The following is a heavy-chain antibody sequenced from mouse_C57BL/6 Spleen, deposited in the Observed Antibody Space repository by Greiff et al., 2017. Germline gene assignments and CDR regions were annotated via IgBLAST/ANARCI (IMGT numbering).Heavy chain of an antibody. J-gene: IGHJ4*01. D-gene: IGHD1-1*01. Sequence: EVMLVESGGGLVKPGGSLKLSCAASGFTFSDYGMHWVRQAPEKGLEWVAYISSGSSTIYYADTVKGRFTISRDNAKNTLFLQMTSLRSEDTAMYYCAKGAFITTVYYYAMDYWGQGTSVTVSS. CDR3: AKGAFITTVYYYAMDY. CDR1: GFTFSDYG. V-gene: IGHV5-17*01. CDR2: ISSGSSTI.